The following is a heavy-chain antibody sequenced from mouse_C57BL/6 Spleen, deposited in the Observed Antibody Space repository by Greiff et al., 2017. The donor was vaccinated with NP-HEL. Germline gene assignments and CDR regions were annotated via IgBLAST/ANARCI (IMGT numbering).Heavy chain of an antibody. CDR1: GYTFTSYW. CDR3: ARRDYGSPYAMDY. D-gene: IGHD1-1*01. Sequence: VQLQQPGAELVKPGASVKLSCKASGYTFTSYWMHWVKQRPGRGLEWIGRIDPNSGGTKYNEKFKSKATLTVDKPSSTAYMQLSSLTSEDSAVYYCARRDYGSPYAMDYWGQGTSVTVSS. J-gene: IGHJ4*01. CDR2: IDPNSGGT. V-gene: IGHV1-72*01.